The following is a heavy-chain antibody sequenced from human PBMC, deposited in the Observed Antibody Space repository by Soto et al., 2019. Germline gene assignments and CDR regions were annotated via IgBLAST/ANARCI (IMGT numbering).Heavy chain of an antibody. CDR3: ARTYCSSTSCPGRFDP. Sequence: SETLSLTCTVSGGSISSGGYYWSWIRQHPGKGLEWIGYIYYSGSTYYNPSLKSRVTISADTSKNQFSLKLSSVTAADMAVYYCARTYCSSTSCPGRFDPWGQGTRVTVSS. D-gene: IGHD2-2*01. CDR2: IYYSGST. CDR1: GGSISSGGYY. J-gene: IGHJ5*02. V-gene: IGHV4-31*03.